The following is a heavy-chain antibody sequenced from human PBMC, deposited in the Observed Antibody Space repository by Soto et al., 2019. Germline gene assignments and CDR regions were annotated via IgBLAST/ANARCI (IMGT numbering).Heavy chain of an antibody. D-gene: IGHD3-3*01. CDR3: ARGLVEWSNDL. CDR2: IYSDGGT. J-gene: IGHJ5*02. CDR1: GDSINSGAYY. Sequence: QVQLQESGPGLVKPSQTLSLTCAVSGDSINSGAYYWTWVRQHPGKGLEWIGCIYSDGGTDYSPSLKSRVSMSMDTSKNQFSLRLTSVTAADTAVYFCARGLVEWSNDLWGQGTLVTVSS. V-gene: IGHV4-31*11.